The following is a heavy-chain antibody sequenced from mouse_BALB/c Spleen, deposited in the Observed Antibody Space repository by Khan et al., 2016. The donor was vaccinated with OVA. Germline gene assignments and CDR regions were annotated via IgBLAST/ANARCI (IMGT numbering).Heavy chain of an antibody. CDR3: ARGYALDS. V-gene: IGHV5-6-5*01. J-gene: IGHJ4*01. Sequence: EVELVESGGGLVKPGGSLKLSCAASGFTFSSYAMSWVGQTPEKRLEWVASISSGGSTYYPDSVKGRFTISRDNARNILYLQMSGLRSEDTAMYYCARGYALDSWGQGTSVTVSS. CDR1: GFTFSSYA. CDR2: ISSGGST.